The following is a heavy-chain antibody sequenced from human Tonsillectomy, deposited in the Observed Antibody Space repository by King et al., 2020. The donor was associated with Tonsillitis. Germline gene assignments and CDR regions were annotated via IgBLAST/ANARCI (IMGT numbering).Heavy chain of an antibody. CDR3: ADRASPSVTGTGFDY. CDR1: GFTFSSYG. D-gene: IGHD6-19*01. V-gene: IGHV3-30*03. Sequence: VQLVESGGGVVQPGRSLRLSCAASGFTFSSYGMHWVRQAPGKGLEWVAVISYDGSNQYYADSVKGRFTISRDNSKNTLYLQMNSLRAEDTAVYYCADRASPSVTGTGFDYWGRGTLATVSS. J-gene: IGHJ4*02. CDR2: ISYDGSNQ.